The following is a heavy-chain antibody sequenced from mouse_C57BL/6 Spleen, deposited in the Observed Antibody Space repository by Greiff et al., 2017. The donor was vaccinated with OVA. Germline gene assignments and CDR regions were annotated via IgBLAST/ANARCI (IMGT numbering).Heavy chain of an antibody. V-gene: IGHV1-54*01. CDR3: ARYGDYGSTNWYFDV. J-gene: IGHJ1*03. Sequence: QVQLQQSGAELVRPGTSVKVSCKASGYAFTNYLIEWVKQRPGQGLEWIGVINPGSGGTTYNEKFKGKATLTADKSSSTAYMQLSSLTSEDSAVYFCARYGDYGSTNWYFDVWGTGTTVTVAT. D-gene: IGHD1-1*01. CDR2: INPGSGGT. CDR1: GYAFTNYL.